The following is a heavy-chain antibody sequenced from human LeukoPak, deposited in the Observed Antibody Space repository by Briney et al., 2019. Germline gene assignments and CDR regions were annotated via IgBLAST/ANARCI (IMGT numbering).Heavy chain of an antibody. CDR3: ARVYSSGWYMDY. CDR1: GYTFTSYG. Sequence: ASVKVPCKASGYTFTSYGISWVRQAPGQGLEWMGWISAYNGNTNYAQKLQGRVTMTTDTSTSTAYMELRSLRSDDTAVYYCARVYSSGWYMDYWGQGTLVTVSS. CDR2: ISAYNGNT. J-gene: IGHJ4*02. D-gene: IGHD6-19*01. V-gene: IGHV1-18*01.